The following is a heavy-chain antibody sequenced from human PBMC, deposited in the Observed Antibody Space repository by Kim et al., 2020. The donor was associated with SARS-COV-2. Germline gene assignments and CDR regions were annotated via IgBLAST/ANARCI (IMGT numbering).Heavy chain of an antibody. CDR3: ARPHCSSTSCYVGWFDP. J-gene: IGHJ5*02. V-gene: IGHV4-39*01. Sequence: LKSRVTISVDTSKNQFSLKLSSVTAADTAVYYCARPHCSSTSCYVGWFDPWGQGTLVTVSS. D-gene: IGHD2-2*01.